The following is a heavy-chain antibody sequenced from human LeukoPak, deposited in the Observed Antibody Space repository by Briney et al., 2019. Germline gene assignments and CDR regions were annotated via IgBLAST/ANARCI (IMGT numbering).Heavy chain of an antibody. CDR1: GFTFSNYG. Sequence: GRSLRLSCAASGFTFSNYGMHWVRQAPGKGLEWVAVISYDESDKYYADSVKGRFTISRDNSKNTLYLQMNSLRPEDTAVYYCAKGVVAATNAAYYGMDVWGQGTTVTVSS. CDR2: ISYDESDK. D-gene: IGHD2-15*01. J-gene: IGHJ6*02. V-gene: IGHV3-30*18. CDR3: AKGVVAATNAAYYGMDV.